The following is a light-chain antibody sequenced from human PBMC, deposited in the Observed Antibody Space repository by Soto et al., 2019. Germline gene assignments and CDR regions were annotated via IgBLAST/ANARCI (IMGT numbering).Light chain of an antibody. CDR3: LQHNSYPLT. J-gene: IGKJ4*01. Sequence: DLPMTQSPSSLSASVGDRVTITCRASQGIRNDLAWYQQKPGKAPERLIYAISSLQSGVPSRFSGSGSGTEFTLTISSLQPEDFATYYCLQHNSYPLTFGGGTKVEIK. CDR2: AIS. CDR1: QGIRND. V-gene: IGKV1-17*01.